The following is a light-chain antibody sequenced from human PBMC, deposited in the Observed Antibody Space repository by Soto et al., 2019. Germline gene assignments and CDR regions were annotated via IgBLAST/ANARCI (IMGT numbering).Light chain of an antibody. Sequence: DIQMTQSPSSLSASVGDRVTITCRASQGISNYLAWYQQKPGKVPKLLIYAASTLQSGVPSRFSGSGTGTDITLTISSLQPEDGATYYCQKYNIDPPFTFGPGTKVDIK. V-gene: IGKV1-27*01. CDR3: QKYNIDPPFT. CDR1: QGISNY. J-gene: IGKJ3*01. CDR2: AAS.